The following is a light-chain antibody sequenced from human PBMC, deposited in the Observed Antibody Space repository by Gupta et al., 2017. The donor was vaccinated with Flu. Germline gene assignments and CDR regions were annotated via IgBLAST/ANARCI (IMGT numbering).Light chain of an antibody. CDR1: QDIGNW. CDR2: AAS. V-gene: IGKV1-12*01. CDR3: QQGDSFPYT. J-gene: IGKJ2*01. Sequence: DIQMTQSPSSVSASVGDRVTIACRASQDIGNWLAWYQQTPGKAPKLLIYAASNLQSGVPSRFSASGSGTDFNLTISSLQPEDFATYYCQQGDSFPYTFGQGTKLDIK.